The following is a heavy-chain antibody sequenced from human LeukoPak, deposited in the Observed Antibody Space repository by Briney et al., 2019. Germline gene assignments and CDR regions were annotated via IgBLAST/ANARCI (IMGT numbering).Heavy chain of an antibody. Sequence: GESLKISCTGSGYSFTTYWIGWVRQMPGKGLEWMGVIYPDDSDTKYSPSFQGQVTISADKSISTAYLQWSSLKASDTAMYYCARQGGRWAFFDYWGQGTLVTVSS. CDR2: IYPDDSDT. CDR1: GYSFTTYW. D-gene: IGHD6-19*01. V-gene: IGHV5-51*01. J-gene: IGHJ4*02. CDR3: ARQGGRWAFFDY.